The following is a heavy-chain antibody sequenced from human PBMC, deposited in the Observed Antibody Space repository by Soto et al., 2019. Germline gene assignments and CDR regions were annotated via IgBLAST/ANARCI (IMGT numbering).Heavy chain of an antibody. CDR3: ARYRREAVAGYTLDN. V-gene: IGHV4-59*01. CDR1: GGSISSNY. J-gene: IGHJ4*02. D-gene: IGHD6-13*01. CDR2: VYNSGST. Sequence: LSLTCTVSGGSISSNYWTWIRQPPGKGLEWIGYVYNSGSTNYNPSLKSRVTISEDTSKSQFSLKVNSMTAADTAVYYCARYRREAVAGYTLDNWGQGILVTAPQ.